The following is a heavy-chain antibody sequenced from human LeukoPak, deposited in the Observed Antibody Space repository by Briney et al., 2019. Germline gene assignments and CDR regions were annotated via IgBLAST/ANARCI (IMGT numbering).Heavy chain of an antibody. CDR2: IYHSGST. V-gene: IGHV4-30-2*01. Sequence: SQTLCLTCAVSGGSISSGGYSWSRIRQPPGKGLEWIGYIYHSGSTYYNPSLKSRVTISVDRSKNQFSLKLSSVTAADTAVYYCARVPYEGAFDIWGQGTMVTVSS. J-gene: IGHJ3*02. CDR1: GGSISSGGYS. CDR3: ARVPYEGAFDI. D-gene: IGHD5-12*01.